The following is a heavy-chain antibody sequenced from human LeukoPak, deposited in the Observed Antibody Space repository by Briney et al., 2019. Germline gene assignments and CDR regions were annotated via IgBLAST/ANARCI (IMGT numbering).Heavy chain of an antibody. CDR2: IYYNGIT. V-gene: IGHV4-39*01. J-gene: IGHJ4*02. D-gene: IGHD4-17*01. CDR3: ARDHGDFVQHD. CDR1: GDSISSGNFY. Sequence: ETLSLTCTVSGDSISSGNFYWGWVRQPPGRELQWIGSIYYNGITHYNPSLESRDTISADTSTNEFSLKLRSVTAADTAMYYCARDHGDFVQHDWGQGTLVTVSS.